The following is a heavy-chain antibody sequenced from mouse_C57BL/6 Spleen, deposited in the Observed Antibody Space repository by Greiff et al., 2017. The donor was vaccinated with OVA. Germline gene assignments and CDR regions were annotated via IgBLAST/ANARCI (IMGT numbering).Heavy chain of an antibody. CDR1: GYTFTDYN. CDR2: INPNNGGT. D-gene: IGHD2-3*01. CDR3: ARSGRWSYFDY. V-gene: IGHV1-22*01. Sequence: EVKLQESGPELVKPGASVKMSCKASGYTFTDYNMHWVKQSHGKSLEWIGYINPNNGGTSYNQKFKGKATLTVNKSSSTAYMELRSLTSEDSAVYYCARSGRWSYFDYWGQGTTLTVSS. J-gene: IGHJ2*01.